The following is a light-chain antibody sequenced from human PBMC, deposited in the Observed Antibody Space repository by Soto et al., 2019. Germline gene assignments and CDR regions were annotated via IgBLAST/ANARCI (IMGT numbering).Light chain of an antibody. CDR2: AAS. CDR3: QQSYSSPPT. V-gene: IGKV1-12*01. Sequence: DIHMTQSPSSVSASVGDRVTITCRASKDISGWLAWYQQKPGKAPKLLIYAASSLESGVPYRFSGSGSGTDFTLTIRSLEPEDFAIYYCQQSYSSPPTFGEGTKVDIK. J-gene: IGKJ1*01. CDR1: KDISGW.